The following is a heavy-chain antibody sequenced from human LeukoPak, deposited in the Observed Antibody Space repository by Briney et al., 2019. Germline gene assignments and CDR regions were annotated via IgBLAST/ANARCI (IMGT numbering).Heavy chain of an antibody. CDR2: IYYSGST. CDR3: ARSHCSGGSCSPGWFDP. J-gene: IGHJ5*02. CDR1: GGSISSSSYY. D-gene: IGHD2-15*01. V-gene: IGHV4-39*01. Sequence: SETLSLTCTVSGGSISSSSYYWGWIRQPPGKGLEWIGSIYYSGSTYYNPSLKSRVTISVDTSKNQFSLKLSSVTAADTAVYYCARSHCSGGSCSPGWFDPWGQGTLVTVSS.